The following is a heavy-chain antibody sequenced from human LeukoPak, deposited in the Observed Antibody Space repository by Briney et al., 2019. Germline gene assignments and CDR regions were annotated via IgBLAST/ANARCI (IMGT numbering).Heavy chain of an antibody. D-gene: IGHD3-9*01. CDR2: ISGSGGST. CDR1: RFTFSSYA. V-gene: IGHV3-23*01. J-gene: IGHJ4*02. CDR3: AKSLIRHYDILTGIFDY. Sequence: GGPLRLSCAASRFTFSSYAMSWVRQAPGKGLEWVSAISGSGGSTYYADSVKGRFTISRDNSKNTLYLQMNSLRAEDTAVYYCAKSLIRHYDILTGIFDYWGQGTLVTVSS.